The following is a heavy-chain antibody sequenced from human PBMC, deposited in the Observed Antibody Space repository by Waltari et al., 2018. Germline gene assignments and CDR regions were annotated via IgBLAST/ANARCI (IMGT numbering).Heavy chain of an antibody. V-gene: IGHV4-38-2*01. CDR1: GYSISSGYY. Sequence: QVQLQESGPGLVKPSETLSLTCAVSGYSISSGYYWGWIRQPPGKGLEWIGSIYHSGSTYYNPSLKSRVTISVDTSKNKFSLKLSSVTAADTAVYYCARRGTTVTNFDYWGQGTLVTVSS. D-gene: IGHD4-17*01. CDR3: ARRGTTVTNFDY. CDR2: IYHSGST. J-gene: IGHJ4*02.